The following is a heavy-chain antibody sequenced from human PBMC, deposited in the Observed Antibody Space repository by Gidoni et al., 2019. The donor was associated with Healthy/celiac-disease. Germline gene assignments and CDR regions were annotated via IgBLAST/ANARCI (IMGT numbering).Heavy chain of an antibody. Sequence: QVQLQESGPGLVKPSETLSLTCAVSGYSISSGYYWGWIRQPPGKGLEWIGSIYHSGSTYYNPSLKSRVTISVDTSKNQFSLKLSSVTAADTAVYYCARVGYGSSWYYEIGWFDPWGQGTLVTVSS. V-gene: IGHV4-38-2*01. J-gene: IGHJ5*02. D-gene: IGHD6-13*01. CDR1: GYSISSGYY. CDR3: ARVGYGSSWYYEIGWFDP. CDR2: IYHSGST.